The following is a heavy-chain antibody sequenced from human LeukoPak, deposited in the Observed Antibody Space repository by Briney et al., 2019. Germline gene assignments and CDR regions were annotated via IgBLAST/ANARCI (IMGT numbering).Heavy chain of an antibody. J-gene: IGHJ4*02. D-gene: IGHD2-2*01. CDR1: GGSFSGYY. Sequence: SETLCLTCAVYGGSFSGYYWSWIRQPPGKGLEWIGEINHSGSTNYNPSLKSRVTISVDTSKNQFSLKLSSVTAADTAVYYCARLGVRVVPAAVFDYWGQGTLVTVSS. CDR3: ARLGVRVVPAAVFDY. V-gene: IGHV4-34*01. CDR2: INHSGST.